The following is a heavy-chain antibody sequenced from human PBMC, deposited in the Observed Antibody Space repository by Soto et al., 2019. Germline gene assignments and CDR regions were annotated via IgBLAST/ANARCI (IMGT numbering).Heavy chain of an antibody. D-gene: IGHD6-6*01. CDR2: IIPILGIA. V-gene: IGHV1-69*02. CDR1: GGTFSSYT. CDR3: VRGPSIAARLQDY. Sequence: SVKVSCKASGGTFSSYTISWVRQAPGQGLEWMGRIIPILGIANYAQKFQGRVTITADKSTSTAYMELSSLRSEDTAVYYCVRGPSIAARLQDYWGQGTLVTVSS. J-gene: IGHJ4*02.